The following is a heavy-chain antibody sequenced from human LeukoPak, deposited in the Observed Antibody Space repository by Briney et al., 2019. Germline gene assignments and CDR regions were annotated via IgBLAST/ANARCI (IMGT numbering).Heavy chain of an antibody. V-gene: IGHV1-2*02. CDR2: INPNSGGT. CDR3: AREATTLPLKYCSSTSCYQGGFDY. Sequence: AASVKVSCKASGYTFTGYYMHWVRQAPGQGLEWMGWINPNSGGTNYAQKFQGRVTMTRDTSISTAYMELSRLRSDDTAVYYCAREATTLPLKYCSSTSCYQGGFDYWGQGTLVTVSS. D-gene: IGHD2-2*01. J-gene: IGHJ4*02. CDR1: GYTFTGYY.